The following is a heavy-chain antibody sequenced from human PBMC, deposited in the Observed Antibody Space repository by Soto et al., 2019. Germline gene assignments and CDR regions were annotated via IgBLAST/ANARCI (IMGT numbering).Heavy chain of an antibody. J-gene: IGHJ1*01. CDR3: AREIGNGELLFQH. V-gene: IGHV3-11*04. D-gene: IGHD4-17*01. CDR1: GFTFGDYY. Sequence: GGSLRLSCAASGFTFGDYYMSWIRQAPGKGLEWVSYISSSGSSTYYVDSVRGRFTISRDTSASTAYMELSSLRSEDTAVYYCAREIGNGELLFQHWGQGTLVTVSS. CDR2: ISSSGSST.